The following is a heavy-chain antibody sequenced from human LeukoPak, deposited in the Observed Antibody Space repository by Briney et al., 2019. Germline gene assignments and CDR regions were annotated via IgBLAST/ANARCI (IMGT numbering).Heavy chain of an antibody. Sequence: GESLKISCAASGFSFSDYAMHWVRQAPAKGLEWVAATSHNEGNRYYADSVKGRFTISRDNSRNTLYLEVNSLRTDDTAVYFCARGPGLAMGKGYFDYCGQGTLVTVSS. D-gene: IGHD5-18*01. CDR1: GFSFSDYA. J-gene: IGHJ4*02. CDR3: ARGPGLAMGKGYFDY. CDR2: TSHNEGNR. V-gene: IGHV3-30-3*01.